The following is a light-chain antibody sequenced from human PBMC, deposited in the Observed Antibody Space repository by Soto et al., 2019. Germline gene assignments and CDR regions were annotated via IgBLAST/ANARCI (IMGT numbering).Light chain of an antibody. CDR3: QQYDSYSWT. J-gene: IGKJ1*01. CDR2: DAS. Sequence: DIQVTQSPPSLSASVGDRVSITCRASQYISSWLAWYQQKPGKAPKLLIYDASSLESGVPSRFSGSGSGTEFTLTISSLQTDDFATYYCQQYDSYSWTFGQGTTVDIK. CDR1: QYISSW. V-gene: IGKV1-5*01.